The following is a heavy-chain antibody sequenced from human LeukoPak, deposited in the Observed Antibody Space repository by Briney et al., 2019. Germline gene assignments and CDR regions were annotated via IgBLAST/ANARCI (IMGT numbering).Heavy chain of an antibody. Sequence: SETLSLTCTVSGGSISSYYWSWIRQPPGKGLEWIGYIYYSGSTNYNPSLKSRVTISVDTSKNQFSLKLSSVTAADTAVYYCARTASVQGVIKELDYWGQGTLVTVSS. CDR2: IYYSGST. CDR1: GGSISSYY. V-gene: IGHV4-59*01. J-gene: IGHJ4*02. D-gene: IGHD3-10*02. CDR3: ARTASVQGVIKELDY.